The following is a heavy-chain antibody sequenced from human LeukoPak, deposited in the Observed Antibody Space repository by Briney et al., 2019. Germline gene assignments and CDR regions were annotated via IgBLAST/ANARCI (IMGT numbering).Heavy chain of an antibody. CDR2: IYYSGST. D-gene: IGHD6-13*01. J-gene: IGHJ4*02. V-gene: IGHV4-39*01. Sequence: PSETLSLTSTVSGGSISSGSYYWGWIRQPPGKGLEWIGSIYYSGSTYYNPSLKSRVTISLDTSKNQFSLKLSSVTAADTAVYYCARQGYSSSWPQFDYWGQGTLVTVSS. CDR3: ARQGYSSSWPQFDY. CDR1: GGSISSGSYY.